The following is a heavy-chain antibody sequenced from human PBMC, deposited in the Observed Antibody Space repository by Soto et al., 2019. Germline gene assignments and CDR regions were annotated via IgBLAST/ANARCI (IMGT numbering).Heavy chain of an antibody. CDR3: ARVRSIAVAGTIFAFDI. CDR2: ISSSSSYT. V-gene: IGHV3-11*06. J-gene: IGHJ3*02. CDR1: GFTFSDYY. D-gene: IGHD6-19*01. Sequence: GGSLRLSCAASGFTFSDYYMSWIRQAPGKGLEWVSYISSSSSYTNYADSVKGRFTISRDNAKNSLYLQMNSLRAEDTAVYYCARVRSIAVAGTIFAFDIWGQGTMVTVSS.